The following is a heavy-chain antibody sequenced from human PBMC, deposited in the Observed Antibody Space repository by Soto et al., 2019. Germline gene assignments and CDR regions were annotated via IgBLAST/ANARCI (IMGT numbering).Heavy chain of an antibody. V-gene: IGHV3-53*01. D-gene: IGHD2-15*01. CDR3: ARVLVAATLGY. Sequence: GGSLRLSCAASGFTVSSNYMSWVRQAPGKGLEWVSVIYSGGSTYYADSVKGRFTISRDNSKNTLYLQMNSLRAEDTAVYYCARVLVAATLGYWGQGTLVTVSS. CDR1: GFTVSSNY. J-gene: IGHJ4*02. CDR2: IYSGGST.